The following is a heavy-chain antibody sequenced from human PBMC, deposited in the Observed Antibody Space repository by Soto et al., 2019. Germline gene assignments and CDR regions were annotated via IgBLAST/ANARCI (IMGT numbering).Heavy chain of an antibody. V-gene: IGHV4-59*08. CDR3: ARRYGYYFDD. CDR1: GGSISSYY. J-gene: IGHJ4*02. Sequence: SLTCTVSGGSISSYYWSWIRQPPGKGLEWIGYIYYSGSTNYNPSLKSRVTISVDTSKNQLSLKLSSVTAADTAVYYCARRYGYYFDDWGQGTLVTVSS. CDR2: IYYSGST. D-gene: IGHD4-17*01.